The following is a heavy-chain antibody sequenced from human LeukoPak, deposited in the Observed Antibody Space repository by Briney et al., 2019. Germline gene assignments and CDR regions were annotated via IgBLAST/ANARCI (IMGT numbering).Heavy chain of an antibody. CDR2: ISGSGGST. D-gene: IGHD2-2*02. CDR3: AKEMIVAVPAAIYPFDY. J-gene: IGHJ4*02. Sequence: GGSLRLSCAASGFTFSSYAMSWVRQAPGKGLEWVSAISGSGGSTYYADSVKGRFTISRDNSKNTLYLQMNSLRAEDTAVYYCAKEMIVAVPAAIYPFDYWGQGTLVTVSS. CDR1: GFTFSSYA. V-gene: IGHV3-23*01.